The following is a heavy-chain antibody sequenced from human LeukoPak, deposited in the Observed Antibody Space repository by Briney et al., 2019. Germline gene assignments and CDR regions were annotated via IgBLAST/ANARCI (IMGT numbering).Heavy chain of an antibody. J-gene: IGHJ4*02. Sequence: GGSLRLSCAASGFTFDDYAMHWVRQAPGKGLEWVSLISWDGNSTYYADSVKGRFTISRDNTKNFLYLQMNSLRAEDTALYYCTKGSFGHSGSWLDWGQGTLVTVSS. CDR2: ISWDGNST. D-gene: IGHD6-13*01. CDR1: GFTFDDYA. V-gene: IGHV3-43D*03. CDR3: TKGSFGHSGSWLD.